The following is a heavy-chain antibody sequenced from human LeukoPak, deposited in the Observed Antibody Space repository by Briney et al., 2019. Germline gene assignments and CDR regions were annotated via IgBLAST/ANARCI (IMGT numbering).Heavy chain of an antibody. CDR3: ARESADDFWSGYYSYFDY. V-gene: IGHV3-21*01. Sequence: GGSLRLSCAASGFTFSSYSMNWVRQSPGKGLEWVSSISSSSSYIYYADSVKGRFTTSRDNAKNSLYLQMNSLRAEDTAVYYCARESADDFWSGYYSYFDYWGQGTLVTVSS. J-gene: IGHJ4*02. CDR2: ISSSSSYI. D-gene: IGHD3-3*01. CDR1: GFTFSSYS.